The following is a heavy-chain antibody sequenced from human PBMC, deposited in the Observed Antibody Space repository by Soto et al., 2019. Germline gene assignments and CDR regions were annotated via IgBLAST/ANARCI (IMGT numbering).Heavy chain of an antibody. J-gene: IGHJ6*02. V-gene: IGHV1-69*13. CDR1: GGTFSSYA. CDR2: IIPIFGTA. D-gene: IGHD4-4*01. Sequence: SVKVSCKASGGTFSSYAISWVRQAPGQGLEWMGGIIPIFGTASYAQKFQGRVTITADESTSTAYMELSSLRSEDTAVYYCARAARLQAHYYYGMDVWGQGTTVTVS. CDR3: ARAARLQAHYYYGMDV.